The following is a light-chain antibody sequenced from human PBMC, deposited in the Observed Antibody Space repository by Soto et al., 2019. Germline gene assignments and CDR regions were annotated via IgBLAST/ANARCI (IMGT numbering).Light chain of an antibody. V-gene: IGLV4-60*02. CDR3: ETWDSNTQV. CDR1: SGHSSYI. J-gene: IGLJ1*01. CDR2: LEGSGSY. Sequence: QSVLTQSSSASASLGSSVKLTCTLSSGHSSYIIAWHQQQPGKTPRYLMKLEGSGSYNKGSGVPDRFSGSSSGADRYLTIYNLQFEDEADYYSETWDSNTQVFGTGTKLTVL.